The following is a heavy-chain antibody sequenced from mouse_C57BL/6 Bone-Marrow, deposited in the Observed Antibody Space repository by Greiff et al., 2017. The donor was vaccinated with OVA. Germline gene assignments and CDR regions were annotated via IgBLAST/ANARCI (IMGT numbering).Heavy chain of an antibody. CDR2: ISDGGSYT. D-gene: IGHD2-10*02. CDR1: GFTFSSYA. CDR3: ARDQSGNGVDY. J-gene: IGHJ2*01. V-gene: IGHV5-4*01. Sequence: EVKLVESGGGLVKPGGSLKLSCAASGFTFSSYAMSWVRQTPEKRLEWVATISDGGSYTYYPDNVKGRFTISRDNAKNNLYLQMSHLKSEDTAMYYCARDQSGNGVDYWGQGTTLTVSS.